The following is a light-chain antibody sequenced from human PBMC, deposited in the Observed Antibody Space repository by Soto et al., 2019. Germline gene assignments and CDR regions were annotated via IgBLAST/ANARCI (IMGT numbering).Light chain of an antibody. CDR1: QSVSSY. CDR2: DAS. CDR3: QQRSNWSGIT. J-gene: IGKJ5*01. V-gene: IGKV3-11*01. Sequence: EIVLTQSPATLSLSPGERATLSCRASQSVSSYLAWYQQKPGQAPRLLIYDASNRATGIPARFSGSGSGTEFTLTISSREPEDFVVYYCQQRSNWSGITFGQGTRLEIK.